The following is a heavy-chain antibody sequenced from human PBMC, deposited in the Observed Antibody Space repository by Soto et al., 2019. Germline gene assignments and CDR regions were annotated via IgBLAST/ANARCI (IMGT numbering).Heavy chain of an antibody. CDR2: ISAYNGNT. CDR1: GYSFTTYG. J-gene: IGHJ6*02. CDR3: AREGPAPYYYYGMDV. V-gene: IGHV1-18*01. Sequence: QVQLVQSGGEVKKPGASVKVSCKTSGYSFTTYGISWVRQAPGQGLEWMGWISAYNGNTNYAQKLQARVMMTTDTSTSTAYMELRSLRSDDTAVYYCAREGPAPYYYYGMDVWGQGSTVTVSS.